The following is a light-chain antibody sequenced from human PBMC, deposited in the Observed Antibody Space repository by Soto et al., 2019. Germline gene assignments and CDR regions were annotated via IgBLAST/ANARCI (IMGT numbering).Light chain of an antibody. J-gene: IGKJ5*01. CDR1: QSINTN. V-gene: IGKV1-5*03. CDR2: KAS. Sequence: DIQMTQSPSTLSASVGDRVTITCQASQSINTNLAWYHQKPGKAPKLLIYKASTLQTGVPSRFSGSGSGTEFTLTISSLQPDDFASYYCRQYKDYPLTFGQGTRLEIK. CDR3: RQYKDYPLT.